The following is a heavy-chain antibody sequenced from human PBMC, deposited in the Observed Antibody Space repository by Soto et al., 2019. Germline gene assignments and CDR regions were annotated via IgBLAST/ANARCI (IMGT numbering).Heavy chain of an antibody. J-gene: IGHJ4*02. CDR1: GYTFTSSA. D-gene: IGHD6-19*01. V-gene: IGHV1-3*01. CDR3: ARDGAVAGDSNFDY. Sequence: ASVKVSCKASGYTFTSSAIHWVRQAPGQGLEWMGWINAGNGNIKHSQKFQHRVTITRDTSASTAYMELSSLRLEDTAVYYCARDGAVAGDSNFDYWGQGTLVTVSS. CDR2: INAGNGNI.